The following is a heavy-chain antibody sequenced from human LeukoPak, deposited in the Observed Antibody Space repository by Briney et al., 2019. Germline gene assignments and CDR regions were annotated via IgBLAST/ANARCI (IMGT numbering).Heavy chain of an antibody. CDR3: AREGYSSSWWGSSGYYSYYYYYMDV. CDR1: GFTFSSYW. CDR2: IKQDGSEK. Sequence: QAGGSLRLSCAASGFTFSSYWMSWVRQAPGKGLEWVANIKQDGSEKYYVDSVKGRFTISRDNAKNSLYLQMNSLRAEDTAVYYCAREGYSSSWWGSSGYYSYYYYYMDVWGKGTTVTVSS. D-gene: IGHD6-13*01. V-gene: IGHV3-7*01. J-gene: IGHJ6*03.